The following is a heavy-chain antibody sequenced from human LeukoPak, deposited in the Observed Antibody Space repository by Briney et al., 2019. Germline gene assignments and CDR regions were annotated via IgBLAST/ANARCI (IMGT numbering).Heavy chain of an antibody. CDR2: INHSGST. CDR1: GGSFSGYY. Sequence: SETLSLTCAVYGGSFSGYYWSWIRQPPGKGLEWIGEINHSGSTNYNPSLKGRVTISVDTSKNQFSLKLSSVTAADTAVYYCARGLRIVVVVAATGWFDPWGQGTLVTVSS. V-gene: IGHV4-34*01. J-gene: IGHJ5*02. CDR3: ARGLRIVVVVAATGWFDP. D-gene: IGHD2-15*01.